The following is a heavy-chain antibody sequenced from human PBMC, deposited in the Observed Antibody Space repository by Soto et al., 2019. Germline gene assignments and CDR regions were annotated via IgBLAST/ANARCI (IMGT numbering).Heavy chain of an antibody. CDR2: ISGSGTIT. CDR3: AEWARYCSGAVCRA. Sequence: EVQLLESGGGLVQPGGSLRLSCAASGFPFSSRAMSWVRQAPGKGLEWVSAISGSGTITYYADSVKGRFTISRDTSKNTLYLKMNSLRADDTAVYYCAEWARYCSGAVCRARGQGTLVTVSS. D-gene: IGHD2-15*01. V-gene: IGHV3-23*01. J-gene: IGHJ4*02. CDR1: GFPFSSRA.